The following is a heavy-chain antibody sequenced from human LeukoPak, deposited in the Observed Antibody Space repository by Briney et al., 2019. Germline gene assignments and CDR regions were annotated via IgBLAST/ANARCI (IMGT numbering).Heavy chain of an antibody. CDR1: GFTVSDNY. Sequence: TGGSLRLSCAASGFTVSDNYMSWVRQAPGKGLEWVSVMYSRGDTYYANSVKGRFTFSRDISKNMLYLQMNGLRTEDTAMYYCARDAPQVPAAGVLASWGQGTLVIVSS. CDR2: MYSRGDT. CDR3: ARDAPQVPAAGVLAS. D-gene: IGHD6-13*01. V-gene: IGHV3-53*01. J-gene: IGHJ5*02.